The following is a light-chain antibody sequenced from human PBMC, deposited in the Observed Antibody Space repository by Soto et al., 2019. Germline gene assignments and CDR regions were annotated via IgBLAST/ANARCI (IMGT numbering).Light chain of an antibody. CDR1: SSDVGSYNL. V-gene: IGLV2-23*01. Sequence: QSALTQPASVSGSPGQSITISCTGTSSDVGSYNLVSWYQQHPGKAPKLMIYEGSKRPSGVSNRFSGSKSGNTASLTISGLQAEDEADYYCCSYAGLNRGVVFGGGTQLTVL. J-gene: IGLJ2*01. CDR2: EGS. CDR3: CSYAGLNRGVV.